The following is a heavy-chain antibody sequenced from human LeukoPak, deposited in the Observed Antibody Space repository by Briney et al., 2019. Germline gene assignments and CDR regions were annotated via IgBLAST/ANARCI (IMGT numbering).Heavy chain of an antibody. J-gene: IGHJ3*02. CDR1: GGSISSYY. CDR3: AGILWFGPLDI. CDR2: IYYSGST. Sequence: SETPSLTCTVSGGSISSYYWSWIRQPPGKGLEWIGYIYYSGSTNYNPSLKSRVTISVDTSKNQFSLKLSSVTAADTAVYYCAGILWFGPLDIWGQGTMVTVSS. D-gene: IGHD3-10*01. V-gene: IGHV4-59*01.